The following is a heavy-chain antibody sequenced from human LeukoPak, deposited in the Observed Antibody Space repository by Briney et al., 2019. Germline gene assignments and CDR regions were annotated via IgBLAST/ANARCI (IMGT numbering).Heavy chain of an antibody. CDR1: GGSISSYY. CDR3: AVGILSGYYNGMDV. CDR2: IYYSGST. Sequence: SETLSLTCTVSGGSISSYYWSWIRQPPGKGLEWIGYIYYSGSTNYNPSLKSRVTMSVDTPKNQFSLELSSVTATDTAVYYCAVGILSGYYNGMDVWGQGTTVTVSS. D-gene: IGHD3-9*01. J-gene: IGHJ6*02. V-gene: IGHV4-59*08.